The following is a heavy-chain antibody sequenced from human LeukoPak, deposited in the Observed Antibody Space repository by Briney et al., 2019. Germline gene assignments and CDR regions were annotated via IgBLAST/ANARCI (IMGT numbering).Heavy chain of an antibody. CDR1: GFTFSSYG. CDR3: AKDGPSTGCSYGYTFGY. V-gene: IGHV3-30*02. Sequence: GGSLRLSCAASGFTFSSYGMHWVRQAPGKGLEWVAFIRYDGSNKYYADSVKGRFTISRDNSKNTLYLQMNSLRAEDTAVYYCAKDGPSTGCSYGYTFGYWGQGTLVTVSS. D-gene: IGHD5-18*01. CDR2: IRYDGSNK. J-gene: IGHJ4*02.